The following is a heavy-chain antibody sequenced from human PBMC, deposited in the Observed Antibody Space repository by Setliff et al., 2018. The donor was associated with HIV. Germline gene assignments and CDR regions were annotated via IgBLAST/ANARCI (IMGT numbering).Heavy chain of an antibody. J-gene: IGHJ5*02. Sequence: GGSLRLSCGASGFTFNSLWMNWVRQAPGKGLEWVSVIYSDGRTVYADSVKGRFTISRDDSKNTIYLQMYSLRVDDTAAYYCAKGVKWLEPWGQGVLVTVSS. V-gene: IGHV3-53*01. CDR1: GFTFNSLW. CDR2: IYSDGRT. D-gene: IGHD3-16*01. CDR3: AKGVKWLEP.